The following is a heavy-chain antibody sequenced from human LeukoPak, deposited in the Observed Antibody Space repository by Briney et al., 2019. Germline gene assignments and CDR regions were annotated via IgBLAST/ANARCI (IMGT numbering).Heavy chain of an antibody. D-gene: IGHD5-12*01. CDR3: AKAPQLRAPIAWLRYSAY. Sequence: GGSLRLSCAASGFTFSSYGMHWVRQAPGKGLEWVAVISYDGSNKYYAASVKGPFTISTDNSKNTLYLQMNSLRAEDTAVYYCAKAPQLRAPIAWLRYSAYWGQGTLVTVSS. J-gene: IGHJ4*02. CDR1: GFTFSSYG. V-gene: IGHV3-30*18. CDR2: ISYDGSNK.